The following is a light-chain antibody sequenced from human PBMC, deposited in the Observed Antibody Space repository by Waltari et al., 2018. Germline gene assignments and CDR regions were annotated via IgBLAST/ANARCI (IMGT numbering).Light chain of an antibody. V-gene: IGLV1-44*01. CDR3: ATWDDSLNGVV. Sequence: QSVLTQPPSASGTPGQGVTISCSGSRSNIGTNTVNWYQQLPGTAPKVLMYSNNQRPSGGPDLFSGSKSGTSASLAVSGLQSEDEGDYYCATWDDSLNGVVFGGGTKLTVL. J-gene: IGLJ2*01. CDR2: SNN. CDR1: RSNIGTNT.